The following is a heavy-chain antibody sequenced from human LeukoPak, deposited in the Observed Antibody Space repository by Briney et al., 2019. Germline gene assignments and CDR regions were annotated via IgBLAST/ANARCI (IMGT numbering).Heavy chain of an antibody. CDR2: MSSGSRYI. D-gene: IGHD3-3*01. CDR3: ARDRPTGASRLFVVQ. CDR1: GFTFSSYS. V-gene: IGHV3-21*01. J-gene: IGHJ4*02. Sequence: GGSLRLSCAASGFTFSSYSMTWVRQAPGKGLEWVSSMSSGSRYIYYADSVRGRFTISRDNAKNSLYLLMNSLRVEDTAVYYCARDRPTGASRLFVVQWGQGTLVTGSS.